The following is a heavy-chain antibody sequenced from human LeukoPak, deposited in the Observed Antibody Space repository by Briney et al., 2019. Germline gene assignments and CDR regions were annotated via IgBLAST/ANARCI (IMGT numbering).Heavy chain of an antibody. CDR1: GFTFSSYA. V-gene: IGHV3-48*01. CDR2: IYSSCMII. J-gene: IGHJ3*02. CDR3: ARDPSSDAFDI. Sequence: RGSLRLSCAASGFTFSSYAMSWVRQAPGKGLEWVSYIYSSCMIIYYADSLKGRFTISRDNAKNSLYLQMNSLRAEDTAVYYCARDPSSDAFDIWGQGTMVTVSS.